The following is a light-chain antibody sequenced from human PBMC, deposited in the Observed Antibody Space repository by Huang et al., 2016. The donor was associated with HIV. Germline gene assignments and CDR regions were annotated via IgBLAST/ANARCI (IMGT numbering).Light chain of an antibody. J-gene: IGKJ1*01. Sequence: AIRITQSPSSLSASTGDRVTITCRASEDVSNYLAWYQQKPGKAPNLLMYSASTLQGGVQSRFSGNGSATDFSLTINCLQSEDFATYYCQQYYLYPWTFGQGTKVEI. CDR2: SAS. CDR3: QQYYLYPWT. CDR1: EDVSNY. V-gene: IGKV1-8*01.